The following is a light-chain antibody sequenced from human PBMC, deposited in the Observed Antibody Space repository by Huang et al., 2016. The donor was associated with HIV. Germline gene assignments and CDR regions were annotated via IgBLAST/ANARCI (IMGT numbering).Light chain of an antibody. V-gene: IGKV3-15*01. Sequence: EIVMTPSPATLSVSPGERATLTCRASQSVSSNLAWYQQKPGQAPRLLIYGASTWATGIPARFSGSGSGTEFTLTISSLQSEDFAVYYCQQYNNWPPWTFGQGTKVEIK. CDR3: QQYNNWPPWT. J-gene: IGKJ1*01. CDR1: QSVSSN. CDR2: GAS.